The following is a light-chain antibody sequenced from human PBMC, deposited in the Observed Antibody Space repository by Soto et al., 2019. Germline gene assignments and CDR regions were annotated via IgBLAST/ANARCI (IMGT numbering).Light chain of an antibody. Sequence: QSALTQPRSVSGSPGQSVTMSCTGTSSDVGGYNYVSWYQQHPGKVPKLIIYDVSQRPSGVPDRFSGSKSGNTASLTISGLQAEDEADYYCCSYAGTFIPAMFGGGTQLTVL. CDR2: DVS. CDR3: CSYAGTFIPAM. V-gene: IGLV2-11*01. CDR1: SSDVGGYNY. J-gene: IGLJ7*01.